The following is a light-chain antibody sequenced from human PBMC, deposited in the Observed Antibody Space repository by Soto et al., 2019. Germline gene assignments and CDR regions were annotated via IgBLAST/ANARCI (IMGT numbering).Light chain of an antibody. J-gene: IGKJ1*01. Sequence: IQMTQSPSTLSASVGDRVTITCRASQTIRNWLAWYQQKPGKAPKLLIYKASTLESGVPSRFSGSGSGTEFTLTISSLQPEDFATYYCQQYNSYSQTFGQGTKVEIK. V-gene: IGKV1-5*03. CDR2: KAS. CDR1: QTIRNW. CDR3: QQYNSYSQT.